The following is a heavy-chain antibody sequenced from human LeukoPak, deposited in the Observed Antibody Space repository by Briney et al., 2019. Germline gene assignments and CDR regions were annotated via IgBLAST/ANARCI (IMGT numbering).Heavy chain of an antibody. V-gene: IGHV3-7*01. D-gene: IGHD6-6*01. CDR1: GFTFSSYW. J-gene: IGHJ5*02. CDR3: ASQSIAAPHGFDP. CDR2: IKQDESEK. Sequence: GGSLRLSCTASGFTFSSYWMSWVRQAPGKGLEWVANIKQDESEKFYVDSVKGRFTISRDNAKNSLYLQMNSLRAEDTAVYYCASQSIAAPHGFDPWGQGTLVTVSS.